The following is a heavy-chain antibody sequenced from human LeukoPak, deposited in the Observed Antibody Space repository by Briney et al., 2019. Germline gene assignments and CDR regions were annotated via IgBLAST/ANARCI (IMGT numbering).Heavy chain of an antibody. CDR1: GGSFSGYY. Sequence: SETLSLTCAVYGGSFSGYYWSWIRQPPGKGLEWIGEINHSGSTNYNPSLKSRVTISVDTSKNQFSLKPSSVTAADTAVYYCARGTSYSSATGWFDPWGQGTLVTVSS. D-gene: IGHD6-25*01. V-gene: IGHV4-34*01. CDR2: INHSGST. J-gene: IGHJ5*02. CDR3: ARGTSYSSATGWFDP.